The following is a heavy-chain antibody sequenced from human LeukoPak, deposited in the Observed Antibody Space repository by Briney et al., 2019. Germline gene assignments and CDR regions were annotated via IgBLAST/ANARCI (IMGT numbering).Heavy chain of an antibody. CDR3: ARRVTAEYYFDY. Sequence: SETLSLTCTVSGVSISIDYWSWIRQPPGKGLEWIGSIYYSGSTYYNPSLKSRVTISLDTSKTQFSLKLSSVTAADTAIYYCARRVTAEYYFDYWGQGTLVTVSS. CDR1: GVSISIDY. D-gene: IGHD4-11*01. V-gene: IGHV4-59*05. J-gene: IGHJ4*02. CDR2: IYYSGST.